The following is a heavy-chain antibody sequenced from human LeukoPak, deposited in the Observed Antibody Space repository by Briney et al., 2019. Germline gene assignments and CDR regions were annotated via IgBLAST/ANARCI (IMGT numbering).Heavy chain of an antibody. CDR1: GGTFSSYA. Sequence: SVKVSCKASGGTFSSYAISWLRQAPGQGLEWMGRIIPIFGTANYAQKFQGRVTITTDESTSTAYMELSSLRSEDTAVYYCASSYVSYYDSSGYEVPIDYWGQGTLVTVSS. V-gene: IGHV1-69*05. D-gene: IGHD3-22*01. CDR3: ASSYVSYYDSSGYEVPIDY. J-gene: IGHJ4*02. CDR2: IIPIFGTA.